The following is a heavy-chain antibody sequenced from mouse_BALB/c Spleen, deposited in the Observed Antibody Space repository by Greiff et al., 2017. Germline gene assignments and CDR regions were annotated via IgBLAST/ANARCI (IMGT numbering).Heavy chain of an antibody. CDR3: NALSYGNYGKGFGY. Sequence: EVQLHQSGAELVRPGASVKLSCTASGFNITDYYMHWVKQRPEQGLEWIGWIDPENGDTEYAPKFQGKATMTADTSSNTAYLQLSSLTSEDTAVYYCNALSYGNYGKGFGYWGQGTLGTVSA. V-gene: IGHV14-4*02. J-gene: IGHJ3*01. CDR2: IDPENGDT. D-gene: IGHD2-1*01. CDR1: GFNITDYY.